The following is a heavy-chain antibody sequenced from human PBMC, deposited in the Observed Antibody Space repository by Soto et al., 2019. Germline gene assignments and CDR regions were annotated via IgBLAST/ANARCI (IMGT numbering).Heavy chain of an antibody. D-gene: IGHD3-16*01. J-gene: IGHJ6*01. CDR2: ISYDGSNK. CDR1: GFTFSSYC. Sequence: PGGSLRLSCAASGFTFSSYCMHLVRQAPGKGLECVSVISYDGSNKYYADSVKGRFTISRDNSKNTLYLQMNSLRAEDTAVYYWAKDKIRRRGGYGMDVGGQGTTVTVSS. V-gene: IGHV3-30*18. CDR3: AKDKIRRRGGYGMDV.